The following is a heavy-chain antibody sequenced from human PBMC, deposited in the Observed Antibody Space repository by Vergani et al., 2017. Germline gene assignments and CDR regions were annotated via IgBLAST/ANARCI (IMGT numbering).Heavy chain of an antibody. Sequence: EVQLLESGGGLVQPGGSLRLSCAASGFTFSSYSMNWVRQAPGKGLEWVSYISSSSSTIYYADSVKGRFTISRDNSKNTLYLQMNSLRAEDTAVYYCAREGTTGTHYYYYYMDVWGKGTTVTVSS. CDR3: AREGTTGTHYYYYYMDV. V-gene: IGHV3-48*01. J-gene: IGHJ6*03. D-gene: IGHD1-1*01. CDR2: ISSSSSTI. CDR1: GFTFSSYS.